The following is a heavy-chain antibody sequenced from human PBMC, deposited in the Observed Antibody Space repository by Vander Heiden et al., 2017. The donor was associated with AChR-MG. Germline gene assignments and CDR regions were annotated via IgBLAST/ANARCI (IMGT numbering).Heavy chain of an antibody. CDR1: GFTFDDYA. CDR3: AKDGIGRGWLVTSGYYFDY. V-gene: IGHV3-43D*04. CDR2: ISWDGGST. J-gene: IGHJ4*02. D-gene: IGHD6-19*01. Sequence: EVQLVESGGVVVQPGGSLRLSCAASGFTFDDYAMHWVRQAPGKGLEWVSLISWDGGSTYYADSVKGRFTISRDNSKNSLYLQMNSLRAEDTALYYCAKDGIGRGWLVTSGYYFDYWGQGTLVTVSS.